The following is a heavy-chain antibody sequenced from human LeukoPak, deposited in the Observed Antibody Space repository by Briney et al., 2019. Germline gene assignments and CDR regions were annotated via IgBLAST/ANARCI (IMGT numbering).Heavy chain of an antibody. CDR2: ISYDGSNK. J-gene: IGHJ4*02. Sequence: GGSLRLSCAASGFTFSSYAVHWVRQAPGKGLEWVAVISYDGSNKYYADSVKGRFTISRDNSKNTLYLQMNSLRAEDTAVYYCARAVLITIFGGGNDYWGQGTLVTVSS. V-gene: IGHV3-30*01. D-gene: IGHD3-3*01. CDR1: GFTFSSYA. CDR3: ARAVLITIFGGGNDY.